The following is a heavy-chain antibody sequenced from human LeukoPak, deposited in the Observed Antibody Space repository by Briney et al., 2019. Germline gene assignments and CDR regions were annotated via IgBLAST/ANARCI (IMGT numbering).Heavy chain of an antibody. D-gene: IGHD6-13*01. CDR1: GGSISNSSYY. V-gene: IGHV4-39*01. Sequence: SETLSLTCTVSGGSISNSSYYWGWIRQPPGKGLEWIGSIYYSGSTYYNPSLKSRVTISVDTSKNQFSLKLSSVTAADPAVYYCARGEIAAAGPTVAEGYFDYWGQGTLVTVSS. CDR2: IYYSGST. CDR3: ARGEIAAAGPTVAEGYFDY. J-gene: IGHJ4*02.